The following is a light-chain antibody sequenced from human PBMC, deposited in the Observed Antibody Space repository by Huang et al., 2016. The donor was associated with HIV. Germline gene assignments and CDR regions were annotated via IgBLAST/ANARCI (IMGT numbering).Light chain of an antibody. J-gene: IGKJ1*01. CDR3: QQYYRLPQT. V-gene: IGKV4-1*01. CDR2: WAA. CDR1: QSVLYSSNSKNY. Sequence: DIVMTQSPDSLTVSLGERATIKCRSSQSVLYSSNSKNYLAWFQQKPGRAPRLIIYWAAARESGVPDRCSGSGAGTDFTLTIDRLEAEDAAIYYCQQYYRLPQTFGQGTRVEIK.